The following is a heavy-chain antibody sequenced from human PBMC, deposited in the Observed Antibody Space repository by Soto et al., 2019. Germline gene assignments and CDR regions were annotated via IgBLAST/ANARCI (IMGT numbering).Heavy chain of an antibody. D-gene: IGHD5-12*01. CDR3: AFIGEVATLATFDY. CDR2: ISSSSSYI. V-gene: IGHV3-21*01. Sequence: GGSLRLSCAASGFTFSSYSMNWVRQAPGKGLEWVSSISSSSSYIYYADSVKGRFTISRDNAKNSLYLQMNSLRAEDTAVYYCAFIGEVATLATFDYWGQGALVTVSS. CDR1: GFTFSSYS. J-gene: IGHJ4*02.